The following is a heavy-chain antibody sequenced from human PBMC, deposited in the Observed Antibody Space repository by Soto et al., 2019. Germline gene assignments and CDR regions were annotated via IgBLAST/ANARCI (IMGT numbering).Heavy chain of an antibody. CDR3: ARDFSSASYLDY. CDR1: GYTFTTYD. CDR2: INPNNGDT. V-gene: IGHV1-8*01. Sequence: QVPLVQSGPEVTTPGASVKVSCKASGYTFTTYDISWVRQAPGQGLEWMGWINPNNGDTVYAQTFQGRVTLTRDTSITTAYMELSGLKSEDTAVYYCARDFSSASYLDYWGQGTLVAVSS. J-gene: IGHJ4*02. D-gene: IGHD6-6*01.